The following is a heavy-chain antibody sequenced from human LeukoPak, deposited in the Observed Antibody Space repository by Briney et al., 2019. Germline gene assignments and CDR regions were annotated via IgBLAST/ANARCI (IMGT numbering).Heavy chain of an antibody. CDR1: GFTFSSSA. D-gene: IGHD1-26*01. V-gene: IGHV3-23*01. CDR3: ARDSGTYYPIFDC. Sequence: GGSLRLSCAASGFTFSSSAMSWVRQAPGKGLQWVSAIRGSGGSTYYADSVEGRFTIPRDNSKNTLYLQMNSLRAEDTAVYYCARDSGTYYPIFDCWGQGALVTVSS. J-gene: IGHJ4*02. CDR2: IRGSGGST.